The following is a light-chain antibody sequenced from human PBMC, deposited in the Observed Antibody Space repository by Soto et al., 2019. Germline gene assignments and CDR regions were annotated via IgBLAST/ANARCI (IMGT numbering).Light chain of an antibody. CDR2: GNS. J-gene: IGLJ1*01. CDR3: QSYDSSLSRYV. Sequence: QSVLTQPPSVSGAPGQRVTISCTGSSSNIGAGYDVHWYQQLPGTAPKLLLYGNSNRPSGVPDRFSGSKSGTSASLAITGLQAEDEADYYCQSYDSSLSRYVFGTGTKLTVL. V-gene: IGLV1-40*01. CDR1: SSNIGAGYD.